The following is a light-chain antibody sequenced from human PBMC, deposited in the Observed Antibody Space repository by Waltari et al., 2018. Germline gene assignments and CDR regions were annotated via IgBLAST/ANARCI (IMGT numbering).Light chain of an antibody. CDR1: QSVSRT. V-gene: IGKV3-20*01. J-gene: IGKJ1*01. CDR3: QHYVRLPAT. CDR2: GAS. Sequence: EIVLTQSPGILSLSPGERATLSCRASQSVSRTLAWYQQKPGQAPRLLIYGASTRATGIPDRFSGGGSGTDFSLTISRLEPEDFAVYYCQHYVRLPATFGQGTKVEIK.